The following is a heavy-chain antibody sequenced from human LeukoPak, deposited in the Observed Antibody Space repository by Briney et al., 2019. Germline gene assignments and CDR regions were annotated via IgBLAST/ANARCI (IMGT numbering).Heavy chain of an antibody. CDR3: AKDTTIRSNRDWYFDL. CDR1: GFTFDDYT. CDR2: ISWNSGSI. Sequence: GGSLRLSCAASGFTFDDYTMHWVRQAPGKGLEWVSGISWNSGSIGYADSVKGRFTISRDNAKNSLYLQMNSLRAEDTALYYCAKDTTIRSNRDWYFDLWGRGTLVTVSS. D-gene: IGHD1-14*01. J-gene: IGHJ2*01. V-gene: IGHV3-9*01.